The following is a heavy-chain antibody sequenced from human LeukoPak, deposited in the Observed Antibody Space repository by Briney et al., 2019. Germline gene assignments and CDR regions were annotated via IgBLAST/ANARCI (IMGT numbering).Heavy chain of an antibody. D-gene: IGHD6-19*01. J-gene: IGHJ4*02. CDR3: ARRMAVGGPGYFDY. CDR1: GDSVSNNTAT. V-gene: IGHV6-1*01. Sequence: SQTLSLTCVISGDSVSNNTATWNWLRQSPSRGLEWLGRTYYRSKWLSDYALSVKSRIVINPDTSKNQFSLQLNSVTPEDTAVYFCARRMAVGGPGYFDYWSQGSLVTVSA. CDR2: TYYRSKWLS.